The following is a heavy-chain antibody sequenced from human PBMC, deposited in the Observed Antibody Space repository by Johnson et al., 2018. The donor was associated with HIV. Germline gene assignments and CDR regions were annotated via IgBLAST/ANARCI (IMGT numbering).Heavy chain of an antibody. D-gene: IGHD1-26*01. CDR2: INSDGTST. Sequence: VQLVESGGRVVQPGRSLRLSCAASGFTFSSYGMHLVRQAPGKGLEWVSRINSDGTSTSYADSVKGRFTISRDNSKNTLYLQMNSLRAEDTAVYYCARGGFNHGFDIWGQGTMVTVSS. CDR1: GFTFSSYG. J-gene: IGHJ3*02. CDR3: ARGGFNHGFDI. V-gene: IGHV3-74*02.